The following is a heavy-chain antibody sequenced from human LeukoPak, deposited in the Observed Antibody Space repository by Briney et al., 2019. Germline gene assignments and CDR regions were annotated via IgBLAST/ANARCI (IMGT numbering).Heavy chain of an antibody. V-gene: IGHV3-23*01. CDR3: AKFMAQYYYYSYYMDV. J-gene: IGHJ6*03. Sequence: GGSLRLSCAASGFTFSSYAMSWVRQAPGKGLEWVSAISGSGGSTYYADSVKGRFTISRDNSKTTLYLQMNSLRAEDTAVYYCAKFMAQYYYYSYYMDVWGKGTTVTVSS. CDR1: GFTFSSYA. D-gene: IGHD5-24*01. CDR2: ISGSGGST.